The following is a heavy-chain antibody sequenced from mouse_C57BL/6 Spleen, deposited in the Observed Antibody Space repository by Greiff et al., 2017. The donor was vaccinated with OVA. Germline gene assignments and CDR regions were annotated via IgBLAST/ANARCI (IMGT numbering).Heavy chain of an antibody. CDR2: IYPSDSET. CDR3: ARGDYGSEYFDY. D-gene: IGHD1-1*01. J-gene: IGHJ2*01. CDR1: GYTFTSYW. V-gene: IGHV1-61*01. Sequence: QVQLQQPGAELVRPGSSVKLSCKASGYTFTSYWMDWVKQRPGQGLEWIGNIYPSDSETHYNQKFKDKATLTVDKSSSTAYMQLSSLTSEDSAVYYCARGDYGSEYFDYWGQGTTLTVSS.